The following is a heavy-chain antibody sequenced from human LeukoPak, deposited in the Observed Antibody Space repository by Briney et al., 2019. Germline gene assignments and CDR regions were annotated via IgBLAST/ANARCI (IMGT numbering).Heavy chain of an antibody. V-gene: IGHV1-18*01. CDR3: ARGYYYDSSGYYYVENY. D-gene: IGHD3-22*01. CDR2: ISADNGNT. J-gene: IGHJ4*02. CDR1: GYTFTSYA. Sequence: ASVKVSCKASGYTFTSYAISWVRQAPGQGLEWMGWISADNGNTDYAQRFQGRVTMTTDASTSTAYMELRSLRSDDTAVYYCARGYYYDSSGYYYVENYWGQGTLVTVSS.